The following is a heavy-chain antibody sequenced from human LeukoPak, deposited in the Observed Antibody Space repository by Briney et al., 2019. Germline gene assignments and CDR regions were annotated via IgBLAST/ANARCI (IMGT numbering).Heavy chain of an antibody. V-gene: IGHV3-30*02. Sequence: PGGSLRLSCAASGSTFSSYGMHWVRQAPGKGLEWVAFMHYDGNIKYYADSVKGRFTISRDISKNTLYLQMSSLRAEDTAVYYCAKDACSGGTCYGGWYCDLWGRGTLVTVSS. CDR2: MHYDGNIK. J-gene: IGHJ2*01. D-gene: IGHD2-15*01. CDR1: GSTFSSYG. CDR3: AKDACSGGTCYGGWYCDL.